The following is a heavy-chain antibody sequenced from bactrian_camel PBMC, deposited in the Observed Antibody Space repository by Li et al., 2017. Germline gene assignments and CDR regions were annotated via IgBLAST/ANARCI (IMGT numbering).Heavy chain of an antibody. CDR3: AIPPRKSAYCYSGSDY. CDR2: LDNDGRT. J-gene: IGHJ4*01. V-gene: IGHV3S53*01. Sequence: VQLVESGGGSVQAGGSLRLSCTASEYDYTHHCVGWYRQAPGEKREGVATLDNDGRTTYADSVKGRFTISRDNAKNILYLQMNSLKPEDTAMYRCAIPPRKSAYCYSGSDYWGQGTQVTVS. D-gene: IGHD3*01. CDR1: EYDYTHHC.